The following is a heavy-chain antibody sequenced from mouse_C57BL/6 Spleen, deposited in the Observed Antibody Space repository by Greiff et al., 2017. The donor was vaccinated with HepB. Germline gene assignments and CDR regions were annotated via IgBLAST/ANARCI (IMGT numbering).Heavy chain of an antibody. CDR1: GFTFSSYA. V-gene: IGHV5-4*01. CDR3: AREGDYDGDYYAMDY. D-gene: IGHD2-4*01. Sequence: EVMLVESGGGLVKPGGSLKLSCAASGFTFSSYAMSWVRQTPEKRLEWVATISDGGSYTYYPDNVKGRFTISRDNAKNNLYLQMGHLKSEDTAMYYCAREGDYDGDYYAMDYWGQGTSVTVSS. CDR2: ISDGGSYT. J-gene: IGHJ4*01.